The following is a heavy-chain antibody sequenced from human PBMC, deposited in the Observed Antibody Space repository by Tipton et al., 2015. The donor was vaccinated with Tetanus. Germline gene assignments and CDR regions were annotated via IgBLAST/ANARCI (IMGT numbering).Heavy chain of an antibody. Sequence: SLRLSCAASGFTFFDYSMNWVRQPPGRGLDWVSAISSRGDGTNYAASVKGRFTISRDNSKNTVYLQMNSLRVEDTAVYYCARGMAEASNCGGDCYSDYWGQGTLVTVSS. CDR3: ARGMAEASNCGGDCYSDY. CDR2: ISSRGDGT. V-gene: IGHV3-23*01. CDR1: GFTFFDYS. D-gene: IGHD2-21*02. J-gene: IGHJ4*02.